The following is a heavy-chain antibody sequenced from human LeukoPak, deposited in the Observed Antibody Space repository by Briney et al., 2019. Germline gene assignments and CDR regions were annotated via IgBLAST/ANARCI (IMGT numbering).Heavy chain of an antibody. D-gene: IGHD5-18*01. J-gene: IGHJ4*02. CDR1: GFTFDGYG. CDR2: ISGSSTYI. V-gene: IGHV3-21*01. CDR3: ARRATTERGHSYGLDY. Sequence: GSLRLSCAASGFTFDGYGMNWVRQAPGKGLEWVSSISGSSTYIYYADSVRGRFTVSRDNAKNSLYLQMNSLTAEDTAVYYCARRATTERGHSYGLDYWGQGTLVTVSS.